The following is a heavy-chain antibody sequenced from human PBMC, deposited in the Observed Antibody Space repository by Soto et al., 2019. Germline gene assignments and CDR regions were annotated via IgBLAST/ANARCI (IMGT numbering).Heavy chain of an antibody. CDR1: GGTFSSYT. Sequence: QVQLVQSGAEVKKPGSSVKVSCKASGGTFSSYTISWVRQAPGQGLEWMGRIIPILGIANYAQKFQGRVTITADKSTSIAYMEMSSLRSEDTAVYYCANEKHVEMATIRLLGAFDIWGQGTMVTVSS. CDR3: ANEKHVEMATIRLLGAFDI. CDR2: IIPILGIA. V-gene: IGHV1-69*02. J-gene: IGHJ3*02. D-gene: IGHD5-12*01.